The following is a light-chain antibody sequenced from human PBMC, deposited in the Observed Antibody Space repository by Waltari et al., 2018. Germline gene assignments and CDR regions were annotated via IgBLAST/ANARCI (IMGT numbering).Light chain of an antibody. V-gene: IGLV2-14*03. Sequence: QSALTQPASVSGSAGQSITISCTGSSSDVGGSKFVSWYQQHPRKAPKLIIFDVNNRPSGVSDRFSGAKSGHTASLTISGLRTEDEADYYCSSYTTTAAGVFGTGTRVTVL. J-gene: IGLJ1*01. CDR3: SSYTTTAAGV. CDR1: SSDVGGSKF. CDR2: DVN.